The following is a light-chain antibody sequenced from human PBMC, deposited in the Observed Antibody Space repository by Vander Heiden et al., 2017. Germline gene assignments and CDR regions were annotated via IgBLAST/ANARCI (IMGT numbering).Light chain of an antibody. CDR3: QQYDNVPWA. V-gene: IGKV4-1*01. CDR1: QSVFSTSKKKNF. CDR2: WAS. Sequence: DIVMTQSPDSLAVSLGGRATINCRSSQSVFSTSKKKNFLAWYQQKLGQPPKLLIHWASTREPGVPERFSGTGSGTDFTLVINNLQAEDVAVYYCQQYDNVPWAFGQGTKVEIK. J-gene: IGKJ1*01.